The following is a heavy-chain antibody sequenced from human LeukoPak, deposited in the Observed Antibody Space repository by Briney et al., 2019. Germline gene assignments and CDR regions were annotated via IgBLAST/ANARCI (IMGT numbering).Heavy chain of an antibody. D-gene: IGHD3-22*01. CDR3: ARELGYYNYDDSSGYFPYDAFDI. J-gene: IGHJ3*02. CDR1: GGSISSGGYY. V-gene: IGHV4-31*03. Sequence: KASETLSLTCTVSGGSISSGGYYWSWIRQHRGKGLEWIGYIYYSGSTCYNPSLKSRVTISVDTSKNQFSVKLSSVTAADTAVYYCARELGYYNYDDSSGYFPYDAFDIWGQGTMVTVSS. CDR2: IYYSGST.